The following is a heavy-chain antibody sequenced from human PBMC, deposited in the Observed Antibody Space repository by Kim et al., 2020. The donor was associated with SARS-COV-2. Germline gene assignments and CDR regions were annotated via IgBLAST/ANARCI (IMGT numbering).Heavy chain of an antibody. CDR2: IYYSGST. CDR1: GGSISSYY. D-gene: IGHD3-10*01. V-gene: IGHV4-59*01. J-gene: IGHJ4*02. Sequence: SETLSLTCTVSGGSISSYYWSWIRQPPGKGLEWIGYIYYSGSTNYNPSLKSRVTISVDTSKNQFSLKLSSVTAADTAVYYCASSWLGRDGEPLDYWGQGTLVTVSS. CDR3: ASSWLGRDGEPLDY.